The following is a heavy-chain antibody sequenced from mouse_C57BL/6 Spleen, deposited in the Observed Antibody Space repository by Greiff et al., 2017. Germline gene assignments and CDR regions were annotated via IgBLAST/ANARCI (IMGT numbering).Heavy chain of an antibody. CDR2: ISSGGSYT. D-gene: IGHD2-4*01. CDR3: ARGGIYYDYDWYFDV. Sequence: EVQVVESGGDLVKPGGSLKLSCAASGFTFSSYGMSWVRQTPDKRLEWVATISSGGSYTYYPDSVKGRFTISRDNAKNTLYLQMSSLKSEDTAMYYCARGGIYYDYDWYFDVWGTGTTVTVSS. V-gene: IGHV5-6*01. CDR1: GFTFSSYG. J-gene: IGHJ1*03.